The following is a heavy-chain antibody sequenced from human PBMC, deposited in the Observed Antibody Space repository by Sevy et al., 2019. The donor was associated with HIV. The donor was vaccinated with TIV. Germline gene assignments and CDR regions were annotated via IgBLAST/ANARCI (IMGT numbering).Heavy chain of an antibody. D-gene: IGHD3-10*01. CDR1: GFTFASYC. V-gene: IGHV3-23*01. CDR2: ISGGGTQI. Sequence: GGSLRLSCAASGFTFASYCLIWVRHSPGKGLEWVSTISGGGTQINYADSVKGRFTISRDNSKHIVFLQMNSLRVDDNARDDRGTDSLGGDADPWGQGTQVTVSS. J-gene: IGHJ5*02. CDR3: GTDSLGGDADP.